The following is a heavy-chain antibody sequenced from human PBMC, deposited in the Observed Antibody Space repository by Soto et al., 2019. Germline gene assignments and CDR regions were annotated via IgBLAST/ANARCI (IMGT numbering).Heavy chain of an antibody. D-gene: IGHD6-6*01. V-gene: IGHV5-51*01. Sequence: GESLKISCKGSGYSFTSYWIGWVRQMPGKGLEWMGIIYPGDSDTRYSPSFQGQVTISADKSISTAYLQWSSLKASDTAMYYCARTFSSSSPYYYYGMDVRGQGTTVTVSS. CDR2: IYPGDSDT. J-gene: IGHJ6*02. CDR1: GYSFTSYW. CDR3: ARTFSSSSPYYYYGMDV.